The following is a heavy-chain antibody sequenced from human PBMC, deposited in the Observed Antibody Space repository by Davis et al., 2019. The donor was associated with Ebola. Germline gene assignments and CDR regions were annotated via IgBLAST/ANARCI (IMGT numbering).Heavy chain of an antibody. CDR2: IYHSGST. V-gene: IGHV4-4*02. D-gene: IGHD3-22*01. CDR3: ARIKRITMIVVVRDDAFDI. Sequence: SETLSLTCAVSGGSISSSNWWRWVRQPPGKGLEWIGEIYHSGSTNYNPSLKSRVTISVDKSKTQFSLKLSSVTAADTAVYYCARIKRITMIVVVRDDAFDIWGQGTMVTVSS. J-gene: IGHJ3*02. CDR1: GGSISSSNW.